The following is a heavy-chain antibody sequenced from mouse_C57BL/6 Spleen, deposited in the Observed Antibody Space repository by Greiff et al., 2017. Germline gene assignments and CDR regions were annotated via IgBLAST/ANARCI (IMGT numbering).Heavy chain of an antibody. Sequence: QVHVKQSGPELVKPGASVKISCKASGYTFTDYYINWVKQRPGQGLEWIGWIFPGSGSTYYNEKFKGKATLTVDKSSSTAYMWLSSLTSEDSAVYFCARRLRDFDYWGQGTTLTVSS. CDR1: GYTFTDYY. V-gene: IGHV1-75*01. CDR2: IFPGSGST. J-gene: IGHJ2*01. D-gene: IGHD3-2*02. CDR3: ARRLRDFDY.